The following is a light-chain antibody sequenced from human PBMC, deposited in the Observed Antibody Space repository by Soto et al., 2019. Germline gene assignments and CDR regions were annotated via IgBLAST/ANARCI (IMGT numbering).Light chain of an antibody. CDR2: GNS. J-gene: IGLJ2*01. CDR1: SSNIGAGYD. V-gene: IGLV1-40*01. Sequence: QSVLTQPPSVYGAPGQRVTISCTGSSSNIGAGYDVHWYQQLPGTAPKLLIYGNSNRPSGVPDRFSGYKSGTSASLAITGLQAEDEADYYCQSYDSSLSAVVFGGGTKLTVL. CDR3: QSYDSSLSAVV.